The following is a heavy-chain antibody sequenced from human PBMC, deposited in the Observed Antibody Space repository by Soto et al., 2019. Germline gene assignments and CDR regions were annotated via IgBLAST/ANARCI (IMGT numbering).Heavy chain of an antibody. D-gene: IGHD4-17*01. CDR2: ISIGARSI. V-gene: IGHV3-48*03. CDR1: GLTLSNFE. J-gene: IGHJ4*02. Sequence: GGSLRLSCAASGLTLSNFETGWVRQAPGKGLEWIAYISIGARSIHYADSVRGRLTISRDDAENSVFLQMDRLSAEDTAVYFCATRSSDYYFYWGQGALVTVSS. CDR3: ATRSSDYYFY.